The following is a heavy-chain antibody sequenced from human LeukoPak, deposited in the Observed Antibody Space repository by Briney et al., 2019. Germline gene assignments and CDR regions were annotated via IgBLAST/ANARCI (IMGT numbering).Heavy chain of an antibody. V-gene: IGHV1-69*13. Sequence: SVKVSCKASGGTFSSYAISWVRQAPGQGLEWMGGIIPIFGTANYAQKFQGRVTITADESTSTAYMELSSLRSEDTAVYYCARDQEYYYDSSGYYSFDYWGQGTLVTVSS. CDR1: GGTFSSYA. CDR3: ARDQEYYYDSSGYYSFDY. J-gene: IGHJ4*02. D-gene: IGHD3-22*01. CDR2: IIPIFGTA.